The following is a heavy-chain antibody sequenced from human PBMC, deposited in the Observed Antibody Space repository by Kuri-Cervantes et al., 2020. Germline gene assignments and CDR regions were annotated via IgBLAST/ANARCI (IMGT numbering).Heavy chain of an antibody. D-gene: IGHD6-19*01. CDR1: GFTFSDYY. CDR2: ISSSGSTI. Sequence: GGSLRLSCAASGFTFSDYYMSWIRQAPGKGLEWVSYISSSGSTIYYADSVKGRFTISRDNAKNSLYLQMNSLRAEDTAVYYCARDQRGSGWLSGYYYYYGMDVWGQGTTVTVSS. J-gene: IGHJ6*02. V-gene: IGHV3-11*01. CDR3: ARDQRGSGWLSGYYYYYGMDV.